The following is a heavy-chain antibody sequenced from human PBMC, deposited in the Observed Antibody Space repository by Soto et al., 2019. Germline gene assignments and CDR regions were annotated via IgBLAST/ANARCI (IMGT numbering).Heavy chain of an antibody. V-gene: IGHV3-23*01. CDR1: GFTFSSYA. D-gene: IGHD4-4*01. CDR3: AKDRDRMVTTTGGLYDY. J-gene: IGHJ4*02. Sequence: PGGSLRLSCAASGFTFSSYAMGWVRQAPGKGLEWVSGISGSGGSTYYADSVKGRFTISRDNSKNTLYLQMNSLRAEDTAVYYCAKDRDRMVTTTGGLYDYWRQGTLITVPS. CDR2: ISGSGGST.